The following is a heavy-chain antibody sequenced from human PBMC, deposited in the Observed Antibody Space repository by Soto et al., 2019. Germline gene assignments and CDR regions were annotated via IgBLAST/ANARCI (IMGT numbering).Heavy chain of an antibody. CDR3: ARGGGNFTVVVPAAILGYYYYGMDV. J-gene: IGHJ6*02. V-gene: IGHV1-69*01. D-gene: IGHD2-2*02. Sequence: QVQLVQSGAEVKKPGSSVKVSCKASGGTFSSYAISWVRQAPGQGLEWMGGIIPIFGTANYAQKFQGRVTITADESTSTAYMELSSLRSEDTAVYYCARGGGNFTVVVPAAILGYYYYGMDVWGQVTTVTVAS. CDR2: IIPIFGTA. CDR1: GGTFSSYA.